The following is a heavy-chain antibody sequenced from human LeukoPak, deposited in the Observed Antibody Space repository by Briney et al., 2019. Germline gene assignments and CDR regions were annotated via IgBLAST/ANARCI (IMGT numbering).Heavy chain of an antibody. J-gene: IGHJ3*02. CDR1: GYSISSSYY. CDR3: ARAEGYSSSWYQGHDAFDI. V-gene: IGHV4-4*07. D-gene: IGHD6-13*01. CDR2: IYTSGST. Sequence: SETLSLTCTVSGYSISSSYYWSWIRQPAGKGLEWIGRIYTSGSTNYNPSLKSRVTMSVDTSKNQFSLKLSSVTAADTAVYYCARAEGYSSSWYQGHDAFDIWGQGTMVTVSS.